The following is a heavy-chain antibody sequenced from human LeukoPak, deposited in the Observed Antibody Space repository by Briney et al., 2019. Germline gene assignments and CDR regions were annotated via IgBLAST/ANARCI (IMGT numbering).Heavy chain of an antibody. CDR2: INPNSGGT. J-gene: IGHJ4*02. CDR1: GYTFTGYY. D-gene: IGHD1-26*01. V-gene: IGHV1-2*02. CDR3: ARARWGSGSYQPIFDY. Sequence: GASVKVSCKASGYTFTGYYMHWVRQAPGQGLEWMGWINPNSGGTNYAQKFQGRVTMTRDTSISTAYMELSRLRSDDTAVYYCARARWGSGSYQPIFDYWGQGTLVTVSS.